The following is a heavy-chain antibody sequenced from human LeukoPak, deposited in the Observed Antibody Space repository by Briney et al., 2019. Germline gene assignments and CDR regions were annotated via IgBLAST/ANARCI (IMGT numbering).Heavy chain of an antibody. CDR2: IKPDGSNK. CDR1: GFTFSGYW. CDR3: ARSRAFDY. D-gene: IGHD2/OR15-2a*01. Sequence: PGGSLRLSCAASGFTFSGYWMSWVRQAPGKGLEWVALIKPDGSNKYYADSVKGRFTISRDNSKNTLHLQMNSLRAEDTAVYYCARSRAFDYWGQGTLVTVSS. J-gene: IGHJ4*02. V-gene: IGHV3-30*03.